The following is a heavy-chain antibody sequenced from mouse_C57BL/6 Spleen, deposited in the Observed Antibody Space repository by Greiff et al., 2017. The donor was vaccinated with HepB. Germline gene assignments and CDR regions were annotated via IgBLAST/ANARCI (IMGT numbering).Heavy chain of an antibody. CDR2: ISSGGDYI. Sequence: EVKVVESGEGLVKPGGSLKLSCAASGFTFSSYAMSWVRQTPEKRLEWVAYISSGGDYIYYADTVKGRFTISRDNARNTLYLQMSSLKSEDTAMYYCTAGDGYYDYFDYWGQGTTLTVSS. J-gene: IGHJ2*01. CDR1: GFTFSSYA. CDR3: TAGDGYYDYFDY. D-gene: IGHD2-3*01. V-gene: IGHV5-9-1*02.